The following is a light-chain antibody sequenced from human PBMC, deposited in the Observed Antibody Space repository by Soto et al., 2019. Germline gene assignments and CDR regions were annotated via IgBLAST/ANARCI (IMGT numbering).Light chain of an antibody. CDR2: LAS. Sequence: DIVMTQSPLSLSVTPGEPASISCRSSQSLLHNNGYNYLDWYLQKPGQSPQLLIHLASNRASGXPXXFSGSGSGTDFTLKISRVEAEDVGVYYCMQGLQAPTFGQGTKVEIK. CDR3: MQGLQAPT. CDR1: QSLLHNNGYNY. J-gene: IGKJ1*01. V-gene: IGKV2-28*01.